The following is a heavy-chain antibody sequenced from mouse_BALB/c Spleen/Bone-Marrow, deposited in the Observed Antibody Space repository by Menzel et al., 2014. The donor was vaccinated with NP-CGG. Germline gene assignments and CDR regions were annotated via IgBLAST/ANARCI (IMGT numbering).Heavy chain of an antibody. CDR2: IDPANGNT. Sequence: EVMLVESGAELVKPGASVKLSCTASGLNIKDTYMHWVKQRPEQGLEWIGRIDPANGNTKYDPKFQGKATITADTSSNTAYLQLSSLTSEDTAVYYCATDSSGYLDYWGQGTTLTVSS. J-gene: IGHJ2*01. D-gene: IGHD3-2*01. V-gene: IGHV14-3*02. CDR3: ATDSSGYLDY. CDR1: GLNIKDTY.